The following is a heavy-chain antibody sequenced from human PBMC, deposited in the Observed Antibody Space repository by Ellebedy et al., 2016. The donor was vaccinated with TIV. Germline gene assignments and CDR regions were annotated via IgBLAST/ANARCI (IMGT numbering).Heavy chain of an antibody. Sequence: SGPTLVKPTQTLTLTCTFSGFSLSSPGMCVSWIRQPPGKALEWLALIDWDDDKSYSTSLKTRLTISKDTSKTQVVLIMTNMDPVDTATYYCARTPRRGSSWYGFDYWGQGTLVTASS. D-gene: IGHD6-13*01. CDR3: ARTPRRGSSWYGFDY. CDR2: IDWDDDK. J-gene: IGHJ4*02. V-gene: IGHV2-70*01. CDR1: GFSLSSPGMC.